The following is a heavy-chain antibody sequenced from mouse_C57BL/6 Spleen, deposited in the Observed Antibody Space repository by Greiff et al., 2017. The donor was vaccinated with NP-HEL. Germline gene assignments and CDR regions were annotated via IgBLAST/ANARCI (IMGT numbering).Heavy chain of an antibody. CDR3: ARSDYYAMDY. CDR2: IDPSDSYT. V-gene: IGHV1-50*01. CDR1: GYTFTSYW. Sequence: QVQLKQPGAELVKPGASVKLSCKASGYTFTSYWMQWVKQRPGQGLEWIGEIDPSDSYTNYNQKFKGKATLTVDTSSSTAYMQLSSLTSEDSAVYYCARSDYYAMDYWGQGTSVTVSS. J-gene: IGHJ4*01.